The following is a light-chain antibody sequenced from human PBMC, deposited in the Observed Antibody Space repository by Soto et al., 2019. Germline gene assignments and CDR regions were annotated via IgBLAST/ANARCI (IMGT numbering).Light chain of an antibody. Sequence: QSVLTQPPSASGSPGQSVTISCTGTSSDVGPYNYVSWYQQHPGKAPQLMIYEVSQRPSGVPDRFSGSKSGNTASLTVSGLQAEDEADYYCSSYAGSNNLVFGGGTKLTVL. CDR3: SSYAGSNNLV. V-gene: IGLV2-8*01. J-gene: IGLJ2*01. CDR1: SSDVGPYNY. CDR2: EVS.